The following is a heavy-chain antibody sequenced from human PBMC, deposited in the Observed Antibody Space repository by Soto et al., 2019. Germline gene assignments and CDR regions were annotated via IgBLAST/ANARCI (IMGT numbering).Heavy chain of an antibody. CDR2: INTGKGNT. D-gene: IGHD3-3*02. Sequence: GASAKDFSRAAGDSFTTSSLHWWRQPHGQRAEWMGWINTGKGNTIHSQKFQGRVNFASDTSATTFYFELSSLQSAESAVYYCAIESTVVRSSFIDYWGQGYLVTVSS. CDR1: GDSFTTSS. CDR3: AIESTVVRSSFIDY. V-gene: IGHV1-3*04. J-gene: IGHJ4*02.